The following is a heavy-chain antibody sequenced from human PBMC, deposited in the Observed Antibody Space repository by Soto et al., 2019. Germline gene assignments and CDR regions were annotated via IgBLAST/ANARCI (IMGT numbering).Heavy chain of an antibody. D-gene: IGHD1-1*01. V-gene: IGHV5-51*01. Sequence: PGESLKISCKGSGYSFTSHWIGWVRQMPGKGLEWMGIIYPGDSDTRYSPSFQGQVTISADKSISTAYLQWSSLKASDTAIYYCARGNDREPDAFDIWGQGTMVTVSS. J-gene: IGHJ3*02. CDR2: IYPGDSDT. CDR3: ARGNDREPDAFDI. CDR1: GYSFTSHW.